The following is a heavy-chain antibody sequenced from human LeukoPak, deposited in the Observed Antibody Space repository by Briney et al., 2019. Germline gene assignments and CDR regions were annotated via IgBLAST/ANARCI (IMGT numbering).Heavy chain of an antibody. V-gene: IGHV3-48*04. CDR1: GFTFSSYS. CDR3: ARERWGGSFDY. Sequence: GGSLRLSCAASGFTFSSYSMNWVRQAPGKGLEWVSYITSSSSIIYYSDSVKGRFTISRDNTKNSLYLQMNSLRAEDTAVYYCARERWGGSFDYWGQGTLVTVSS. D-gene: IGHD3-16*01. CDR2: ITSSSSII. J-gene: IGHJ4*02.